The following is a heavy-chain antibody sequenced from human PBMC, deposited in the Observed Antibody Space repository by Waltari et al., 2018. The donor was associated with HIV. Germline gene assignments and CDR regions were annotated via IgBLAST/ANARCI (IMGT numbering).Heavy chain of an antibody. Sequence: PWVRQAPGKGLEYVSAISSDGGSTYYANSVKGRFTISRDNSKNTLYLQMGSLRAEDMAVYYCARGVDTAMVSAFYIWGQGTMVTVSS. V-gene: IGHV3-64*01. D-gene: IGHD5-18*01. CDR2: ISSDGGST. J-gene: IGHJ3*02. CDR3: ARGVDTAMVSAFYI.